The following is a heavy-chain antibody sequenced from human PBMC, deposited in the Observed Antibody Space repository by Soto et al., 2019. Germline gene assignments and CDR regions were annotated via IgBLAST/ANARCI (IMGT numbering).Heavy chain of an antibody. Sequence: EVQLVESGGGLVQPGGSLKLSCAASGFTFSDSAMHWVRQASGKGLEWVGRIRGKVNSYATAYAASLKGRFTISRDDSMNTADLQMNSLKTEDTAVYYCTRRRDWTAMDPLDYWGQGTLVTVSS. CDR3: TRRRDWTAMDPLDY. CDR1: GFTFSDSA. V-gene: IGHV3-73*02. CDR2: IRGKVNSYAT. J-gene: IGHJ4*02. D-gene: IGHD5-18*01.